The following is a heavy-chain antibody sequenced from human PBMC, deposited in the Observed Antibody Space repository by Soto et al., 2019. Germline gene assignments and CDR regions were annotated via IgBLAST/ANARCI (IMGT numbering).Heavy chain of an antibody. Sequence: PXERLCRAGSLYSGSLSGYYWSWIRQPPGKGLEWIGEISPSGTTNYSPSPKSRVSISFDTSKNQFSLNLTSLTAADTAVYYCARAPKVSGSAQTRPDFWGQGSLVTVYS. D-gene: IGHD6-6*01. CDR3: ARAPKVSGSAQTRPDF. J-gene: IGHJ4*02. CDR2: ISPSGTT. V-gene: IGHV4-34*01. CDR1: SGSLSGYY.